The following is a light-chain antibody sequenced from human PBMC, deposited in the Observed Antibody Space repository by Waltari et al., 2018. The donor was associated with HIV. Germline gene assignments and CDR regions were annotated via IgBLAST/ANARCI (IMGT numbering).Light chain of an antibody. J-gene: IGLJ3*02. CDR1: SSAVGSYNL. CDR2: EVS. Sequence: QSALTQPASVSGSPGQSITISCTATSSAVGSYNLVSSYQQHPGKAPKLRIYEVSKRPSGVSKRISGFKSGNTASLTLAGVQAEDEADYCGCSYAGSCSGVLGVVPELTVL. CDR3: CSYAGSCSGV. V-gene: IGLV2-23*02.